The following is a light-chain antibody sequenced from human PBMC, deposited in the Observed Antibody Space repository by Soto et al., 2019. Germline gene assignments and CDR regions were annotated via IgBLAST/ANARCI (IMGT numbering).Light chain of an antibody. J-gene: IGLJ1*01. V-gene: IGLV1-44*01. CDR1: SSNIGSNT. Sequence: QSVLTQPPSASGTPGQRVTISCSGSSSNIGSNTVNWYQQLPGTAPTLLIYSNNQRPSGVPDRFSGSKSGTSASLAISGPQSEDEADYYCAAWDDSLNGFYVFGTGTKVTIL. CDR2: SNN. CDR3: AAWDDSLNGFYV.